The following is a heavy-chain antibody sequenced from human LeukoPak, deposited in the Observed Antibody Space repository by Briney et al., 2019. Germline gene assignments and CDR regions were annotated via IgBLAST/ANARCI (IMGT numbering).Heavy chain of an antibody. CDR3: ARGAGAGYNLQPFDY. J-gene: IGHJ4*02. Sequence: SETLSLTCTVSGGSISSYYWSWIRQPPGKGLEWIGYIYYSGSTKYNPSLKSRVSISVDTSKNQFSLKLSSVTAADTAVYYCARGAGAGYNLQPFDYWAQGTLVTVSS. CDR2: IYYSGST. V-gene: IGHV4-59*08. D-gene: IGHD5-24*01. CDR1: GGSISSYY.